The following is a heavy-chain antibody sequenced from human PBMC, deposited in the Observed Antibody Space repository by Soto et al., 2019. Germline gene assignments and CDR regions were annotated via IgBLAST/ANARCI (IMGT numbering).Heavy chain of an antibody. Sequence: QVQLQESGPGLVKPSGTLSLTCAVSGGSISDNWCSWVRQPPGKGLEWIGEIYHTGTTHYNPSLWSRVTISIDKSKNQFSLKLSSVTAADTAVYYCARHIAVPRTRGFAFWGQGTLVTVSS. CDR2: IYHTGTT. CDR1: GGSISDNW. D-gene: IGHD6-19*01. V-gene: IGHV4-4*02. J-gene: IGHJ4*02. CDR3: ARHIAVPRTRGFAF.